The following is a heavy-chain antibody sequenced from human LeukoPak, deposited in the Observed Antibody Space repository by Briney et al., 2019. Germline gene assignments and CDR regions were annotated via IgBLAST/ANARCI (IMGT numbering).Heavy chain of an antibody. CDR3: ASSEGWFGELLFY. D-gene: IGHD3-10*01. J-gene: IGHJ4*02. CDR2: INHSGST. CDR1: GGSFSGYY. Sequence: SETLSLTCAVYGGSFSGYYWSWIRQPPGEGLEWIGEINHSGSTNYNPSLKRRVTISVDTSKNQFSLKLSSVTAADTAVYYCASSEGWFGELLFYWGQGTLVTVSS. V-gene: IGHV4-34*01.